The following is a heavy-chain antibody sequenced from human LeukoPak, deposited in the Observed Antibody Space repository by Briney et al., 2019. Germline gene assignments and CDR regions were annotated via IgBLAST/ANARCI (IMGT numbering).Heavy chain of an antibody. J-gene: IGHJ6*04. CDR3: AELGITMIGGV. V-gene: IGHV3-7*01. Sequence: GGSLRLSCTASGFTLSNYWMTWVRQAPGKGLEWVAKIEKDGSATYYVDSMKGRFTVSRDNAANSLYLQMNSLRAEDTAVYYCAELGITMIGGVWGKGTTVTISS. CDR2: IEKDGSAT. D-gene: IGHD3-10*02. CDR1: GFTLSNYW.